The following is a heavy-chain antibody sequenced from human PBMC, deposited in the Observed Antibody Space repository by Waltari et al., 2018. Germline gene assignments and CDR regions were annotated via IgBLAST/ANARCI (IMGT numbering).Heavy chain of an antibody. CDR2: IYYSGST. CDR1: GGSISSYY. J-gene: IGHJ4*02. Sequence: QVQLQESGPGLVKPSETLSLTCTVSGGSISSYYWSWIRQPPGKGLEWIGYIYYSGSTNYNPSLKSRVTISVDTSKNQFSLKLSSVTAADTAVYYCARDGAGGGFLDYWGQGTLVTVSS. CDR3: ARDGAGGGFLDY. D-gene: IGHD1-26*01. V-gene: IGHV4-59*01.